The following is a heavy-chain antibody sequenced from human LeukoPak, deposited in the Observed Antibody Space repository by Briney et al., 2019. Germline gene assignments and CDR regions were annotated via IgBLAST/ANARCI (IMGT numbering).Heavy chain of an antibody. D-gene: IGHD2-8*01. V-gene: IGHV3-23*01. Sequence: GGSLRLSCAASGFTFSSYAMSWVRQAPGKGLEWVSAISGSGGSTYHADSVKGRFTISRDNSKNTLYLQMNSLRAEDTAVYYCAKSMRTYYYYGMDVWGQGTTVTVSS. J-gene: IGHJ6*02. CDR2: ISGSGGST. CDR3: AKSMRTYYYYGMDV. CDR1: GFTFSSYA.